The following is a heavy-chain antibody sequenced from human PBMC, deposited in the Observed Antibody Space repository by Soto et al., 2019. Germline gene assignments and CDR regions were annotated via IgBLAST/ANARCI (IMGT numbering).Heavy chain of an antibody. D-gene: IGHD3-10*01. Sequence: QITLKESGPTLVKPTQTLTLTCTFSGFSLSTSGVGVGWIRQPPGKALEWLALIYWDDDKRYGPSLKSRLTITKDTSKNQVVLTMTNMDPVDTATYYCAYSRYTGSGVDYWGQGTLVTVSS. CDR1: GFSLSTSGVG. V-gene: IGHV2-5*05. CDR2: IYWDDDK. J-gene: IGHJ4*02. CDR3: AYSRYTGSGVDY.